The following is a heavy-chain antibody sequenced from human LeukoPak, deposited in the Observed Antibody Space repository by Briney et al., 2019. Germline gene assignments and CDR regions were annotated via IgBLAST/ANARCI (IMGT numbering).Heavy chain of an antibody. J-gene: IGHJ4*02. V-gene: IGHV3-23*01. CDR2: ISGSGGST. CDR3: AKTNPDTAMVARTLLWY. D-gene: IGHD5-18*01. CDR1: GFTFSSYA. Sequence: GGSLRLSCAASGFTFSSYAMSWVRQAPGKGLEWVSAISGSGGSTYYADSVKGRFTISRDNSKNTLYLQMNSLRAEDTAVYYCAKTNPDTAMVARTLLWYWGQGTLVTVSS.